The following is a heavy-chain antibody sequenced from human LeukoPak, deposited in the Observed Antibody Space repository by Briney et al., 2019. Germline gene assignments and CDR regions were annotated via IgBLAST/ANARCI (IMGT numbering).Heavy chain of an antibody. CDR1: GGSTSVYY. D-gene: IGHD3-22*01. J-gene: IGHJ4*02. CDR2: TNHSGST. CDR3: ARPPRGGYYYYFDY. V-gene: IGHV4-34*01. Sequence: SETLSLTCTVSGGSTSVYYWSWIRQPPGKGLEWIGETNHSGSTNYNPSLKSRVTISVDTSKNQFSLKLSSVTAADTAVYYCARPPRGGYYYYFDYWGQGTLVTVSS.